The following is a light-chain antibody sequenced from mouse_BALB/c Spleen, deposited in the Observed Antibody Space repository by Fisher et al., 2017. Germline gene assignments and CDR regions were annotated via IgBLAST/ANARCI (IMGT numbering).Light chain of an antibody. CDR2: LTS. Sequence: IVITQTTAIIAASPGEKVTMTCSASSSVSYMYWYQQKPRSSPKPWIYLTSNLASGVPARFSGSGSGTSYSLTISSMEAEDAATYYCQQWSSNPYTFGGGTKLEIK. CDR1: SSVSY. CDR3: QQWSSNPYT. J-gene: IGKJ2*01. V-gene: IGKV4-68*01.